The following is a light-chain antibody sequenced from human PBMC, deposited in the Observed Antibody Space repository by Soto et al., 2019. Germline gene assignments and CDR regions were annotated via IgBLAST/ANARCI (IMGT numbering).Light chain of an antibody. CDR1: SSDVGRYNY. J-gene: IGLJ2*01. CDR2: DVT. Sequence: QSALTQPASVSGSPGQSITISCTGTSSDVGRYNYISWYQQHPGKDPKIMIYDVTNRPSGIGNRFSGSKSGNTASLTISGLQAEDEADYYCSSYTSTSTPVVFGGGTKVTVL. CDR3: SSYTSTSTPVV. V-gene: IGLV2-14*03.